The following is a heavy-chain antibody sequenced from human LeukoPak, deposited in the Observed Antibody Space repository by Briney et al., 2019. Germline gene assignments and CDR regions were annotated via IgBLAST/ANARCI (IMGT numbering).Heavy chain of an antibody. D-gene: IGHD5-12*01. CDR1: GFTFSNVW. CDR3: TTDFLRGYSGS. CDR2: IKTETVGGTT. J-gene: IGHJ5*02. Sequence: GGSLRLSCAASGFTFSNVWMTWVRQAPGKGLECVGRIKTETVGGTTDYAAPVEGRFTISRDDSKNTVDLQMKSLQTEDTAVYYCTTDFLRGYSGSWGQGTLVTVSS. V-gene: IGHV3-15*01.